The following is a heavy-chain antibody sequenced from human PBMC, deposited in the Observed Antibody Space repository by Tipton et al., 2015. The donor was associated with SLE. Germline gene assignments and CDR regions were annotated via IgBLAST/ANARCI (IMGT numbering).Heavy chain of an antibody. J-gene: IGHJ2*01. V-gene: IGHV5-51*01. CDR2: IYPGDSDT. CDR1: GYSFTSYW. D-gene: IGHD3-22*01. Sequence: QLVQSGAEVKKPGESLRISCKGSGYSFTSYWIGWVRQMPGKGLEWMGIIYPGDSDTRYSPSFQGQVTISADKSISTAYLQWSNLKASDTAMYYCARWYYYDSSGYYYWYFDLWGLGTLVTVSS. CDR3: ARWYYYDSSGYYYWYFDL.